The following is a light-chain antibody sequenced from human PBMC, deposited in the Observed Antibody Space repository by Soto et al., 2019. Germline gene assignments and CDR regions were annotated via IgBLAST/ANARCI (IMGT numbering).Light chain of an antibody. Sequence: QSVLTQPASVSGSPGQSITISCTGTSSDVGGYNYVSWYQQPPGKAPKLMIYEVSNRPSGVSNRFSGSKSGNTASLTISGLQAEDEAYYYCSSYTSSSTYVFGTGTKVTVL. J-gene: IGLJ1*01. CDR2: EVS. CDR1: SSDVGGYNY. CDR3: SSYTSSSTYV. V-gene: IGLV2-14*01.